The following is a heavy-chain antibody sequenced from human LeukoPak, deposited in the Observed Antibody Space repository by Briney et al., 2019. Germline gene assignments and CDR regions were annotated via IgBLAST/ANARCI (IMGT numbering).Heavy chain of an antibody. V-gene: IGHV1-2*04. CDR1: GYTFTGYY. J-gene: IGHJ1*01. Sequence: GASVKVSCKASGYTFTGYYMHWVRQAPGQGLEWMGWINPNSGGTNYAQEFQGWVTMTRDTSISTAYMELSRLRSDDTAVYYCAREAPYYYGSGSYPYFQHWGQGTLVTVSS. D-gene: IGHD3-10*01. CDR3: AREAPYYYGSGSYPYFQH. CDR2: INPNSGGT.